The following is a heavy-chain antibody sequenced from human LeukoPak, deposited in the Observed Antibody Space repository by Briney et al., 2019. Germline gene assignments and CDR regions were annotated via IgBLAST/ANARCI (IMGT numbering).Heavy chain of an antibody. CDR2: ISYDGSNK. D-gene: IGHD6-19*01. CDR1: GFTFSSYA. Sequence: GGSLRLSCAASGFTFSSYAMHWVRQAPGKGLEWVAVISYDGSNKYYADSVKGRFTISRDNSKNTLYLQMNSLRAEDTAVYYCARYSSGDPYYFDYWGQGTLVTVSS. CDR3: ARYSSGDPYYFDY. V-gene: IGHV3-30*04. J-gene: IGHJ4*02.